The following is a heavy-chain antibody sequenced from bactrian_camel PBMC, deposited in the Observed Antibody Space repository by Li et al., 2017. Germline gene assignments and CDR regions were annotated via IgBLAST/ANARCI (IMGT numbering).Heavy chain of an antibody. Sequence: VQLVESGGALVQPGGSLRLSCAASGLTFSSFDMAWVRQAPGKGLEWVSVLPSGHGSTYYADSVKGRFIISRDNSQNMVYLQMNSLKPEDTAVYYCVSDLYGRSSVVSWGQGTQVTVS. CDR2: LPSGHGST. CDR3: VSDLYGRSSVVS. D-gene: IGHD6*01. CDR1: GLTFSSFD. J-gene: IGHJ6*01. V-gene: IGHV3S40*01.